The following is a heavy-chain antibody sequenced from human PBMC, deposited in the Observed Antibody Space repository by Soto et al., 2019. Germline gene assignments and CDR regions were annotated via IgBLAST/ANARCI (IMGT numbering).Heavy chain of an antibody. V-gene: IGHV4-59*08. Sequence: PSETLSLTCSVSGGSISSYYWSWIRQPPGKGLEWIGYIYYSGSTNYNPSLKSRLTISVDTSKNQFSLKLSSVTAADTAVYYCARRYGSAIDYWGQGTLVTVSS. CDR1: GGSISSYY. D-gene: IGHD1-26*01. J-gene: IGHJ4*02. CDR2: IYYSGST. CDR3: ARRYGSAIDY.